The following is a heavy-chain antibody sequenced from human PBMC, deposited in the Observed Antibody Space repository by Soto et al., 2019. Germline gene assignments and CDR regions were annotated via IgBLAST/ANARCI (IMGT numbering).Heavy chain of an antibody. V-gene: IGHV4-4*07. CDR3: ARSYCSSTSCCMAAGD. Sequence: SLTCTVSGGSISGYYWSWIRQPAGKGLEWIGRIYTSGSTNYNPSLKSRVTMSVDTSKNQFSLKLSSVTAADTAVHYCARSYCSSTSCCMAAGDWGQGTLVTVSS. CDR2: IYTSGST. J-gene: IGHJ4*02. D-gene: IGHD2-2*01. CDR1: GGSISGYY.